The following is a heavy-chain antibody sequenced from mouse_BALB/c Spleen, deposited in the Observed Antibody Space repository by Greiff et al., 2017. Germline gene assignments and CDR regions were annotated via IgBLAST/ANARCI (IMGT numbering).Heavy chain of an antibody. V-gene: IGHV5-6-5*01. CDR3: ARYYDSYVVCDY. D-gene: IGHD2-4*01. Sequence: DVQLVVSGGGLVKPGGSLKLPCAAPGFTFSSYAMSWVRQTPETRLDWVASISSGGSFYYPDSVKGRFTISRDNARNILYLQMSSLRSEDPAMYCCARYYDSYVVCDYWGQGALVTVSA. CDR1: GFTFSSYA. J-gene: IGHJ3*01. CDR2: ISSGGSF.